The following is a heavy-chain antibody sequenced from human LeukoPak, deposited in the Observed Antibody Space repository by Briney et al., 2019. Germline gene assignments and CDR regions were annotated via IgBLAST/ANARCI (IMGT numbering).Heavy chain of an antibody. D-gene: IGHD3-16*01. CDR1: GFTFSSYA. CDR2: ISYDGSNK. Sequence: PGRSLRLSCAASGFTFSSYAMHWVRQAPGKGLEWVAVISYDGSNKYYADSVEGRFTISRDNSKNTLYLQMNSLRAEDTAVYYCAREFRWGIWGQGTLVTVSS. CDR3: AREFRWGI. J-gene: IGHJ4*02. V-gene: IGHV3-30-3*01.